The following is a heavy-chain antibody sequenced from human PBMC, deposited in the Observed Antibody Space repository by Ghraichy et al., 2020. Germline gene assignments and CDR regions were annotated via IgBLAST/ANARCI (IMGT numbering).Heavy chain of an antibody. V-gene: IGHV4-59*01. D-gene: IGHD3-10*01. J-gene: IGHJ3*01. CDR2: VFSTGST. CDR3: ARDPPGPDGSFDL. CDR1: GASITNYH. Sequence: ESLNISCVVSGASITNYHWSWVRQPPGKGLEWIGQVFSTGSTYYNPFLKSRVTISVDMSTNHLSLKLNSVSAADTAVYFCARDPPGPDGSFDLWGQGTMVTVSS.